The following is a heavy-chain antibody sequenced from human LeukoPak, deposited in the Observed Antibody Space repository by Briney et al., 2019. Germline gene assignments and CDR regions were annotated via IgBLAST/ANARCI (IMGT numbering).Heavy chain of an antibody. D-gene: IGHD3-3*01. CDR2: IIPIFGTA. Sequence: SVKVSCKASGGAFSSYAISWVRQAPGQGLEWMGGIIPIFGTANYAQKFQGRVTITADESTSTAYMELSSLRSEDTAVYYCARDRKVRRFLEWPLEGFDPWGQGTLVTVSS. V-gene: IGHV1-69*01. J-gene: IGHJ5*02. CDR3: ARDRKVRRFLEWPLEGFDP. CDR1: GGAFSSYA.